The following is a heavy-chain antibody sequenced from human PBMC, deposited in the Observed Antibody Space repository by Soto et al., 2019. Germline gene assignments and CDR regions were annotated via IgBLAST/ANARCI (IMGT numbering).Heavy chain of an antibody. Sequence: SETLSLTCAVSGYSVSSGYYWGWIRQPPGKGLEWIGTVYHSGNTFYNPSLKSRLSISIDTSKNRFSLELTSVTAADTAVYFCDRVDRSGWTPHFFDLWGQGSLVTVSS. J-gene: IGHJ4*02. V-gene: IGHV4-38-2*01. CDR3: DRVDRSGWTPHFFDL. CDR2: VYHSGNT. CDR1: GYSVSSGYY. D-gene: IGHD6-19*01.